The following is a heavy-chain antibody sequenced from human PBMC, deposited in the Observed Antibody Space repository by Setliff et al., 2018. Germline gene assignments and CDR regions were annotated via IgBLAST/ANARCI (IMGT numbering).Heavy chain of an antibody. CDR3: ARLESLGDISLYGLWFDP. V-gene: IGHV4-30-4*08. CDR1: GGSINSGDYF. D-gene: IGHD3-16*02. Sequence: SETLSLTCTVSGGSINSGDYFWSWFRQLPGKGLEWIGYIYYSGSTHFNPSLKSRLTMSVDQSKNQFSLRLRSVTAADTAVYYCARLESLGDISLYGLWFDPWGQGTLVTVSS. CDR2: IYYSGST. J-gene: IGHJ5*02.